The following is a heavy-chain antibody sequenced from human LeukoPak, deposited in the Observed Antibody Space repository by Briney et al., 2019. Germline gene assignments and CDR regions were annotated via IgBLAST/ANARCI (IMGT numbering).Heavy chain of an antibody. D-gene: IGHD6-19*01. V-gene: IGHV4-34*01. Sequence: KPSETLSLTCVVHGGSFTTYYWSWIRQPPGKGLEWIGEGNHRGSTNYNPSLKSRVTISVDTSTSQFSLRLSSVTASDTALYYCARELGSGWYFDFWGQGTLVTVSS. J-gene: IGHJ4*02. CDR1: GGSFTTYY. CDR2: GNHRGST. CDR3: ARELGSGWYFDF.